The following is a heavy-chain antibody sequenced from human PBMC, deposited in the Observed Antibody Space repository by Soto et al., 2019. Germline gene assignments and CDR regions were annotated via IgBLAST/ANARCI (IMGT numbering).Heavy chain of an antibody. V-gene: IGHV3-23*01. CDR3: ATDRQPDGLWPFDH. D-gene: IGHD2-8*01. J-gene: IGHJ4*02. CDR2: LYGSGRGI. Sequence: EVQLLEFGGGLVQPGGSLRLSCAASGFTFSTYAMSWVRQAPGKGLEWVSGLYGSGRGISYADSVKGRFTISRDNSNDILYLEMRSLRVEDTAVYYCATDRQPDGLWPFDHWGQGTLVIVSS. CDR1: GFTFSTYA.